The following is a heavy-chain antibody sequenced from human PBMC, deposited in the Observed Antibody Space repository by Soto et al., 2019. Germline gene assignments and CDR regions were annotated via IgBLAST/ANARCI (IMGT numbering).Heavy chain of an antibody. Sequence: PGGSLSLSCAASGFTFSSYAMSWVRQAPGKGLEWVSAISGSGGSTYYADSVRGRFTISRDNPKNTLYLQMNSLRAEDTAVYYGAKVLTLTIFGRAHKPDDYFGMDDWGQGTTVPVSS. CDR2: ISGSGGST. D-gene: IGHD3-3*01. CDR3: AKVLTLTIFGRAHKPDDYFGMDD. J-gene: IGHJ6*02. V-gene: IGHV3-23*01. CDR1: GFTFSSYA.